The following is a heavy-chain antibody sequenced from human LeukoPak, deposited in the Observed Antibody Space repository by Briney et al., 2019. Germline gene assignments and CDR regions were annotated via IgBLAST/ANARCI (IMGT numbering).Heavy chain of an antibody. J-gene: IGHJ4*02. V-gene: IGHV3-7*01. CDR3: ARGRAAGRPHFDY. D-gene: IGHD6-13*01. CDR2: IKQDGSDK. Sequence: GGSLRLSCAASGLTFSSYWMSWVRQAPGKGLEWVANIKQDGSDKYYVDSVKGRFTISRDNAKNSLYLQVNSLRVEDTAVYYCARGRAAGRPHFDYWGQGTLVTVSS. CDR1: GLTFSSYW.